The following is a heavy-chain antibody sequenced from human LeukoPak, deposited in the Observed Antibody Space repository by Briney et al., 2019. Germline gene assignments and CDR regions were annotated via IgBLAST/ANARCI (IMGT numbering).Heavy chain of an antibody. Sequence: ASVKVSCKGSGYTFTSYAMHWVRQAPGQRLEWMGWINAGNGNTKYSQRFQGRVTITRDTSASTAYMELSSLRSEDTAVYFCASGMEGPAGLPADHYYPMDVWGQGTSVTVSS. CDR1: GYTFTSYA. V-gene: IGHV1-3*01. CDR2: INAGNGNT. J-gene: IGHJ6*02. D-gene: IGHD1-1*01. CDR3: ASGMEGPAGLPADHYYPMDV.